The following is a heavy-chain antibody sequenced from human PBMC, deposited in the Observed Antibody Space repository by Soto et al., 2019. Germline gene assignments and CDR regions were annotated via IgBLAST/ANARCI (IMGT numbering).Heavy chain of an antibody. D-gene: IGHD6-25*01. CDR2: IHHSGST. J-gene: IGHJ4*02. V-gene: IGHV4-38-2*02. Sequence: SETLSLTCAVSAYSISSGYYWGWIRQPPGKGLEWIGSIHHSGSTSYNPSLKSRVTMSVDTSKNQFSLKLSSVAAADTAVYYCARDHYSSGYMVSPYWGQGALVTVSS. CDR1: AYSISSGYY. CDR3: ARDHYSSGYMVSPY.